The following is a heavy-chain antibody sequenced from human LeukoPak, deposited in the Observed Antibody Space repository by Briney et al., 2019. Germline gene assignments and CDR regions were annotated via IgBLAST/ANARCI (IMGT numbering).Heavy chain of an antibody. D-gene: IGHD6-19*01. Sequence: ASVKVSCKASGYTFTGHYIQWVRQAPGQGLEWIGWVNPNSGGTKYAQKFQGRVTMTRDTSISTAYVELSRLGSDDTAIYYCARVAVAGTFEYYFDYWGQGSLVIVSS. CDR3: ARVAVAGTFEYYFDY. J-gene: IGHJ4*02. V-gene: IGHV1-2*02. CDR2: VNPNSGGT. CDR1: GYTFTGHY.